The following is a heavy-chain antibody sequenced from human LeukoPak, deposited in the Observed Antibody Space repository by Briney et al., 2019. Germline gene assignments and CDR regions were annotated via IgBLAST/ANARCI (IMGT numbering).Heavy chain of an antibody. CDR3: ARGGSGISNAFDI. J-gene: IGHJ3*02. CDR1: GGSITNSY. CDR2: LYYSGST. V-gene: IGHV4-59*01. D-gene: IGHD3-10*01. Sequence: PSETLSLTCTFSGGSITNSYWSWIRQPPGKGLEWIGYLYYSGSTNSNPSLKSRVTMSVDTSKNQFSLKLRSVTAADTAVYYCARGGSGISNAFDIWGQGTMVTVSS.